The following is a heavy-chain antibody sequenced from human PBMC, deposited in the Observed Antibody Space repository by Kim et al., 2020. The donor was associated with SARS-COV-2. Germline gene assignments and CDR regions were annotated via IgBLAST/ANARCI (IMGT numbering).Heavy chain of an antibody. CDR3: ARGSWGGDH. J-gene: IGHJ4*02. D-gene: IGHD3-16*01. CDR1: GFAFSTYW. V-gene: IGHV3-7*01. Sequence: GGSLRLSCAASGFAFSTYWMTWVRQAPGKGLEWVASIKQDGGEKYYVDSVKGRFTISSDNAKNSVYLQMSSLRAEATAVYYCARGSWGGDHWCQGTLVTVSS. CDR2: IKQDGGEK.